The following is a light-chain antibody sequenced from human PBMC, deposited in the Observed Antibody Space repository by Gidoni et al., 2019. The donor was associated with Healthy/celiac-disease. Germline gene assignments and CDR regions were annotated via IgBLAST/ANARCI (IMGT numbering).Light chain of an antibody. CDR2: DAN. V-gene: IGKV3-11*01. Sequence: ETMLTPSPATLSLSPGERATLSCRASQSVSSYLAWYQQKPGQAPRLLIYDANNRATGIPARFSGSRSGTDFTLTISSREPEDCAVYYWQQRSNWLPGYTFGQGTKVEIK. J-gene: IGKJ2*01. CDR3: QQRSNWLPGYT. CDR1: QSVSSY.